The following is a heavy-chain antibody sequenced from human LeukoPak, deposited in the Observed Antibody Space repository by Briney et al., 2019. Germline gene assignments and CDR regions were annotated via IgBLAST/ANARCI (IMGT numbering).Heavy chain of an antibody. CDR3: ARLRRAGWLEYYFDY. D-gene: IGHD6-19*01. J-gene: IGHJ4*02. CDR1: GCFLRSSY. CDR2: MYYSGST. V-gene: IGHV4-59*01. Sequence: SETLSLTCTFSGCFLRSSYRRWIRQPPGKGLEWIGYMYYSGSTNYNPSLKSRVTISVDTSKNQFSLKLSSVTAADTAVYYCARLRRAGWLEYYFDYWGQGTLVTVSS.